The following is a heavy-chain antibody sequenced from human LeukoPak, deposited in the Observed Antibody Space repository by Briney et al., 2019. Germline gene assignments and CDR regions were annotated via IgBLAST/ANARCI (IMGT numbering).Heavy chain of an antibody. D-gene: IGHD3-10*01. V-gene: IGHV3-11*01. CDR3: ARFVAMVRGMSV. CDR2: ITTTGSGK. J-gene: IGHJ2*01. Sequence: GGSLRLSCEASGFILNDYYMSWIRQAPGKGLEWISYITTTGSGKYYADSVRGRFTISRDSSNNSLYLQINSLRVEDTAVYYCARFVAMVRGMSVWGRGTLVTVSS. CDR1: GFILNDYY.